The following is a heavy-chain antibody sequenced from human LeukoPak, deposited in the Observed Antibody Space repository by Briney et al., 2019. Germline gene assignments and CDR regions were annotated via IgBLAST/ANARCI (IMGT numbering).Heavy chain of an antibody. J-gene: IGHJ4*02. D-gene: IGHD3-22*01. Sequence: MPSETLSLTCTVSGYSISSGYYWGWIRQPPGKGLEWVGSFFYSGSTYYTPSLKSRVTISVDTSKNQFSLKLTSVTAADTAVYYCARGGYYDSSGYYEQWGQGTLVTVSS. CDR1: GYSISSGYY. V-gene: IGHV4-38-2*02. CDR2: FFYSGST. CDR3: ARGGYYDSSGYYEQ.